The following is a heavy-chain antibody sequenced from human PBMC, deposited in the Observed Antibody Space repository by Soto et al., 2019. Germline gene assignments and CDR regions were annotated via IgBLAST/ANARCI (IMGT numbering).Heavy chain of an antibody. Sequence: ASVKVSCKASGYTFTSYAMHWVRQAPGQRLEWMGWINAGNGNTKYSQKFQGRVTITRDTSASTAYMELSSLRSEDTAVYYCAREYVGATTETYYFDYWGQGTLVTVSS. CDR3: AREYVGATTETYYFDY. V-gene: IGHV1-3*01. CDR2: INAGNGNT. CDR1: GYTFTSYA. D-gene: IGHD1-26*01. J-gene: IGHJ4*02.